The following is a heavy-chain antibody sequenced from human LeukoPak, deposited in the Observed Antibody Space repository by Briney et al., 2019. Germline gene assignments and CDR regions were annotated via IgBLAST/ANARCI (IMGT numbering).Heavy chain of an antibody. V-gene: IGHV4-59*08. J-gene: IGHJ4*02. CDR2: IYYSGST. CDR3: ARGWAYFDC. D-gene: IGHD1-26*01. CDR1: GGSISSYY. Sequence: SETLSLTCTVSGGSISSYYWSWIRQPPGKGLGWIGYIYYSGSTDYNPSLKSRVTISLDTSKNQFSLKLNSVTAADAAVYYCARGWAYFDCWGQGTLVTVSS.